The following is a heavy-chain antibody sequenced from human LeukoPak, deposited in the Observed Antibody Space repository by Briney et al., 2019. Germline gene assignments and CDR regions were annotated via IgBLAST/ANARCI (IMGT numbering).Heavy chain of an antibody. CDR3: ARASYDYVWGSYRYHSFDN. D-gene: IGHD3-16*02. J-gene: IGHJ3*02. Sequence: SETLSLTCTVSGGSISSGGYYWSWIRQHPGKGLEWIGYIYYSGSTYYNPSLKSRVTISVDTSKNQFSLKLSSVTAADTAVYYCARASYDYVWGSYRYHSFDNWGQGTMVTVSS. CDR2: IYYSGST. CDR1: GGSISSGGYY. V-gene: IGHV4-31*03.